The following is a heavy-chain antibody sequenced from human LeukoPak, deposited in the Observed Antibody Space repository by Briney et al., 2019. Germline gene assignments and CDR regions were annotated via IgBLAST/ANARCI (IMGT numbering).Heavy chain of an antibody. CDR3: TREGYGGSTDAFDM. J-gene: IGHJ3*02. CDR1: GFTFSTYG. CDR2: ISSGSDSI. D-gene: IGHD4-23*01. V-gene: IGHV3-48*04. Sequence: GGSLRLSCAASGFTFSTYGINWVRQAPGKGLEWVSYISSGSDSIHYADSLKGRFTISRDDAKNSLSLQMNSLRAEDTAVYYCTREGYGGSTDAFDMWGQGTMVTVS.